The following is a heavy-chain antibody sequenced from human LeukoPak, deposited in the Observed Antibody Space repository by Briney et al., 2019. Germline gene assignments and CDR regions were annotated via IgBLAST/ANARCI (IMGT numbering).Heavy chain of an antibody. CDR2: IYYSGST. D-gene: IGHD4-17*01. J-gene: IGHJ6*02. CDR3: ARHSRRYGLYYYGMDV. V-gene: IGHV4-59*08. Sequence: SETLSLTCTVSGGSISSYYWSWIRQPPGKGLEWIGYIYYSGSTNYNPPLKSRVNISVDTSKNQFSLKLSSVTAADTAVYYCARHSRRYGLYYYGMDVWGQGTTVTVSS. CDR1: GGSISSYY.